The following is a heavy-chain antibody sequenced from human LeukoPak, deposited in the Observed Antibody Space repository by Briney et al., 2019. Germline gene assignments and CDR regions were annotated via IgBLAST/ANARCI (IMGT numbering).Heavy chain of an antibody. D-gene: IGHD1-14*01. CDR1: GDSVSSNSAA. CDR2: TYSRSKWYN. CDR3: TRSRDEALRTFDH. Sequence: SQTLSLTCAISGDSVSSNSAAWNWIRQSPSRGLEWLGRTYSRSKWYNDYAVSVKSRISINPDTSKNQLSLQLNSVTAEDTAVYYCTRSRDEALRTFDHWGQGTLVTVSS. V-gene: IGHV6-1*01. J-gene: IGHJ4*02.